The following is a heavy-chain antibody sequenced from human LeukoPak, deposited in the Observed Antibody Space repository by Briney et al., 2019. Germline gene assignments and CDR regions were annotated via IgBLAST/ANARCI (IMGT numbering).Heavy chain of an antibody. CDR2: ISSDGSST. CDR3: ARDRDSILDD. CDR1: GFTFNKYW. V-gene: IGHV3-74*01. Sequence: GGSLRPSCAASGFTFNKYWMHWVRLAPGKGLVWVSRISSDGSSTAYADFVKGRFTISRDNAKNTLHLQMTSLRAEDTAMYYCARDRDSILDDWGQGTLVTVSS. J-gene: IGHJ4*02. D-gene: IGHD2-21*02.